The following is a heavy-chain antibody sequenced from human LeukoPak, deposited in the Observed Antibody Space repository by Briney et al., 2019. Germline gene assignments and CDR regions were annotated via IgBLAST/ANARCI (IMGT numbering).Heavy chain of an antibody. CDR2: INHSGST. CDR1: GGSFSGYY. CDR3: ARLRALSGHRGAFDI. V-gene: IGHV4-34*01. Sequence: SETLSLTCAVYGGSFSGYYWSWIRQPPGKGLEWIGEINHSGSTNYNPSLKSRVTISVDTSDNRFSLHLSSVNAADTANYYCARLRALSGHRGAFDIWGQGTLVTVSS. D-gene: IGHD5/OR15-5a*01. J-gene: IGHJ3*02.